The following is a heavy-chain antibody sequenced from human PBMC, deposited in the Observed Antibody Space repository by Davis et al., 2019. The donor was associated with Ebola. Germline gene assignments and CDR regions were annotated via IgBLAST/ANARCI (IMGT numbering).Heavy chain of an antibody. Sequence: GESLKIPCAASGFTFSGSAMHWVRQAPGKGLEWVGRIRSKANSYATAYAASVKGRFTISRDDSKNTAYLQMNSLKTEDTAVYYCTSLGNDYWGQGTLVTVSS. J-gene: IGHJ4*02. CDR3: TSLGNDY. D-gene: IGHD7-27*01. V-gene: IGHV3-73*01. CDR1: GFTFSGSA. CDR2: IRSKANSYAT.